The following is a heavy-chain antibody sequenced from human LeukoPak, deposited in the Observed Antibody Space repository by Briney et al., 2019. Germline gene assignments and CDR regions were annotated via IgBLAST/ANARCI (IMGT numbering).Heavy chain of an antibody. CDR1: GFTFSSFA. V-gene: IGHV3-30*04. D-gene: IGHD2-2*02. Sequence: GGSLRLSCATSGFTFSSFAFHWVRQAPGKGLEWVATMSFDVNNKYYADSVRGRFTISRDNSKNTLYLQMNSLRAEDTAVYSCARGFCTSSSCYNDYWGQGTLVTVSS. CDR2: MSFDVNNK. J-gene: IGHJ4*02. CDR3: ARGFCTSSSCYNDY.